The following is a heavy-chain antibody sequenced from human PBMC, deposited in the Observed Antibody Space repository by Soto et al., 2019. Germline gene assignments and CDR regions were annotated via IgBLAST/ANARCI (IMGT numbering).Heavy chain of an antibody. CDR2: IKSDGSST. V-gene: IGHV3-74*01. J-gene: IGHJ6*02. Sequence: EVQLVESGGGLVQPGGSLRLSCAASGFTSSNCWMHWVRQAPGKGLVWVSRIKSDGSSTSYADSVKGRFTISRDNAKNTLDLQMHGLRAEDMAVYYCARSVRSGSFPYYYYAMDVWGQGTTVTVSS. D-gene: IGHD3-10*01. CDR3: ARSVRSGSFPYYYYAMDV. CDR1: GFTSSNCW.